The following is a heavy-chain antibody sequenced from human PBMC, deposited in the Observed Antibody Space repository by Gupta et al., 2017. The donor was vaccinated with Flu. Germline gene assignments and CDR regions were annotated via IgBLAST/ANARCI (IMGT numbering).Heavy chain of an antibody. D-gene: IGHD2-2*01. J-gene: IGHJ6*02. CDR2: IIPIFGTA. CDR1: GGTFSSYA. Sequence: QVQLVQSGAEVKKPGSSVKVSCKASGGTFSSYAISWVRQAPGQGLEWMGGIIPIFGTANYAQKFQGRVTITADKSTSTAYMELSSLRSEDTAVYYCASGRSQKGLIVVVPAATGMDVWGQGTTVTVSS. CDR3: ASGRSQKGLIVVVPAATGMDV. V-gene: IGHV1-69*06.